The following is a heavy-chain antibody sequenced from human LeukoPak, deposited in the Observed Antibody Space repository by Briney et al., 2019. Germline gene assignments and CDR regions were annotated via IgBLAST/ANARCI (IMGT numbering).Heavy chain of an antibody. CDR1: GYTLTSYG. Sequence: ASVKVPCKPSGYTLTSYGISWVRQAPGQGLEGLGWISAYHGNTNYAQQPQGRVTITTDTSTSTAYRELRSLRSDDTAVYYCARVMCHIYDSPYYGSSGPPFGPWGKGTLVTVSS. CDR3: ARVMCHIYDSPYYGSSGPPFGP. CDR2: ISAYHGNT. J-gene: IGHJ5*02. D-gene: IGHD3-22*01. V-gene: IGHV1-18*01.